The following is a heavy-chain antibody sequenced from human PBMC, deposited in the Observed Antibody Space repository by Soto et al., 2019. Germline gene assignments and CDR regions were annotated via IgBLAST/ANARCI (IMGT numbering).Heavy chain of an antibody. Sequence: GGSLRLSCAASGFTFSSYGMHWVRQAPGKGLERVAVISYDGSNKYYADSVKGRFTISRDNSKNTLYLQMNSLRAEDTALYYCAKDTMVATIYYNFDYWGQGTLVTVSS. CDR2: ISYDGSNK. CDR3: AKDTMVATIYYNFDY. CDR1: GFTFSSYG. V-gene: IGHV3-30*18. D-gene: IGHD5-12*01. J-gene: IGHJ4*02.